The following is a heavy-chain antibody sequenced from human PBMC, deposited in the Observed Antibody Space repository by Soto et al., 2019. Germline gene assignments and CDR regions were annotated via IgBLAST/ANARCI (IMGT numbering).Heavy chain of an antibody. J-gene: IGHJ6*03. V-gene: IGHV5-51*01. CDR3: ARHSTVVVASYYYYYYMDV. D-gene: IGHD2-15*01. CDR2: ISPGDSDT. CDR1: GYSFTTYW. Sequence: PGESLKISCKCSGYSFTTYWIGWVRQMPGKGLEWTGIISPGDSDTRYSPSFQGQVTISADKSISTAYLQWNSLKASDTAMYYCARHSTVVVASYYYYYYMDVWGKGTTVTVSS.